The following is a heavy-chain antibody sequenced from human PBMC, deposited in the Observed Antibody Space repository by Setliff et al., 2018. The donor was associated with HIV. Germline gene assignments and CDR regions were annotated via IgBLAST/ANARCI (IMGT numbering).Heavy chain of an antibody. D-gene: IGHD1-26*01. CDR2: INEDGSED. J-gene: IGHJ5*01. V-gene: IGHV3-7*03. CDR3: ARPIEWGHPARFDS. CDR1: KFTFKDHW. Sequence: PGGSLRLSCEASKFTFKDHWMSWVRQAPGKGLEWVANINEDGSEDYYADSVKGRFTISRDNAKDSVYLEINGLRVDDMGIYFCARPIEWGHPARFDSWGQGTVVTVSS.